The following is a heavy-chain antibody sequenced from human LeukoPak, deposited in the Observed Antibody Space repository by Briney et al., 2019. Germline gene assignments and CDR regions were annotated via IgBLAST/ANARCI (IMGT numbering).Heavy chain of an antibody. CDR1: GFTFSNYG. J-gene: IGHJ3*02. Sequence: GGSLRLSCAASGFTFSNYGMHWVRQAPGKGLEWVAVISYDGTNKNYADSVKGRFTISRDNSKRTLYLQMNRLRPDDTAVYYCAKEDSYGYSAFDIWGQGTMVTVSS. V-gene: IGHV3-30*18. CDR3: AKEDSYGYSAFDI. D-gene: IGHD5-18*01. CDR2: ISYDGTNK.